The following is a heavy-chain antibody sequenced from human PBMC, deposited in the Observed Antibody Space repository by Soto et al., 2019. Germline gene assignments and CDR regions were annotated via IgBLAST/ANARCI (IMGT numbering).Heavy chain of an antibody. V-gene: IGHV3-33*01. CDR1: GFTFSSYG. CDR2: IWYDGSNK. Sequence: VGSLRLSCAASGFTFSSYGMHCVRQAPGKGLEWVAVIWYDGSNKYYADSVKGRFTISRDNSKNTLYLQMNSLRAEDTAVYYCAREGLAFDIWGQGTMVTVSS. J-gene: IGHJ3*02. CDR3: AREGLAFDI.